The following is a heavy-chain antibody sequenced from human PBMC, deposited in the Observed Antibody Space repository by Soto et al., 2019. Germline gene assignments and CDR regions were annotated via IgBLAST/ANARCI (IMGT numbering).Heavy chain of an antibody. Sequence: EVQLLESGGGLIQPGGSLRLSCAASGFTFNSYAMSWVRQAPGQGLEWVSAISGSGVSTYYADSVKGRFTISRDNSKNTLYLQMNSLRAEDTAVYYCAKDMSYYYDSTDFDYWGQGTLVTVSS. CDR3: AKDMSYYYDSTDFDY. D-gene: IGHD3-22*01. CDR2: ISGSGVST. V-gene: IGHV3-23*01. J-gene: IGHJ4*02. CDR1: GFTFNSYA.